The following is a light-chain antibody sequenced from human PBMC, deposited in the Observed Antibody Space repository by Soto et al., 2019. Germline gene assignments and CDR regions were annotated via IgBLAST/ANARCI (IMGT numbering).Light chain of an antibody. Sequence: ETVMAQSPATMSLSPGERATLSCRASQSVSSKLVWYQQKPGQAPRFLIYGAYNRATGIPARFSGSGSGTEFALTIGSLQSEDFSVYYCQQYNDWHPAFGGGTKVEIK. CDR3: QQYNDWHPA. CDR1: QSVSSK. V-gene: IGKV3-15*01. CDR2: GAY. J-gene: IGKJ4*01.